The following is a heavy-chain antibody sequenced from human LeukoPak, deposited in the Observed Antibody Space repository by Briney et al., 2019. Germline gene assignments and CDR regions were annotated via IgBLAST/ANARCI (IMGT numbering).Heavy chain of an antibody. Sequence: ASVKVSCKASGNTFTGYYMHWVRQAPGQGLEWMGWINPNSGGTNYAQKFQGRVTMTRDTSISTAYMELSRLRSDDTAVYYCARAGVGATYNWFDPWGQGTLVTVSS. CDR2: INPNSGGT. V-gene: IGHV1-2*02. CDR3: ARAGVGATYNWFDP. CDR1: GNTFTGYY. J-gene: IGHJ5*02. D-gene: IGHD1-26*01.